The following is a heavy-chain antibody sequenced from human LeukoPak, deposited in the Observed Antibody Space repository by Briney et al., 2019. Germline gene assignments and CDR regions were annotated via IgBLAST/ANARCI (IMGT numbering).Heavy chain of an antibody. CDR3: ARTYYDFWSGYANEAFDI. CDR1: GVSISAYY. Sequence: PSETLSLTCSVSGVSISAYYWSWIRQPAGKGLEWIGRIYSGESIYASENTNYNPSLKSRVSMSGDTSKNQVSLKLRSVTAADTAVYYCARTYYDFWSGYANEAFDIWGQGTMVTVSS. D-gene: IGHD3-3*01. CDR2: IYSGESIYASENT. V-gene: IGHV4-4*07. J-gene: IGHJ3*02.